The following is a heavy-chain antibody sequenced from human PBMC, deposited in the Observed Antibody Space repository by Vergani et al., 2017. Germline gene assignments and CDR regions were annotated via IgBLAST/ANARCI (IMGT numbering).Heavy chain of an antibody. CDR2: IYYSGST. CDR1: GGSISSSSYY. Sequence: QLQLQESGPGLVKPSETLSLTCTVSGGSISSSSYYWGWLRQPPGKGLEWIGSIYYSGSTYYNPSLKSRVTISVDTSKNQFSLKLSSVTAADTAVYYCARQTDRTYYDFWSGYYYFDYWGQGTLVTVSS. D-gene: IGHD3-3*01. J-gene: IGHJ4*02. V-gene: IGHV4-39*01. CDR3: ARQTDRTYYDFWSGYYYFDY.